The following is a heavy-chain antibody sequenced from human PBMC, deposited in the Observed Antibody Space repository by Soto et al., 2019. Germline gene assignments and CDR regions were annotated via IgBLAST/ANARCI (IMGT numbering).Heavy chain of an antibody. Sequence: QVQLLQSGPELRKPGASVKVSCKAFGYTFTDFGIAWVRQAPGQGLEWVGWIRAHNQNPNYAKSLQGRVNVTTDTSTNTGFMELTSLRSDDTAVYYCTRAADRFDSVWGRHDAFDIWGQGTMVIVS. CDR2: IRAHNQNP. V-gene: IGHV1-18*01. CDR3: TRAADRFDSVWGRHDAFDI. D-gene: IGHD3-16*01. J-gene: IGHJ3*02. CDR1: GYTFTDFG.